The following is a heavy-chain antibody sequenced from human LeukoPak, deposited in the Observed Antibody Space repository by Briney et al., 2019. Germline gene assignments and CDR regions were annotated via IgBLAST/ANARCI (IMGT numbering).Heavy chain of an antibody. Sequence: SQTLSLTCAISGDSVSSNSAAWNWIRQSPSRGLEWLGRTYYRSKLYTYYAVSVKGRITINSDTSKNQFSLQLNSVTPEDTAVHYCARGWGGNIDQWGQGTLVTVSS. J-gene: IGHJ5*02. CDR2: TYYRSKLYT. CDR1: GDSVSSNSAA. V-gene: IGHV6-1*01. CDR3: ARGWGGNIDQ. D-gene: IGHD3-16*01.